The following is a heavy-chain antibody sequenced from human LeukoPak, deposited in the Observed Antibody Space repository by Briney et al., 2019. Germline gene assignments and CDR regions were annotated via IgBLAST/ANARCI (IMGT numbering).Heavy chain of an antibody. CDR1: GFTFSSYS. CDR2: ISSSSSYI. CDR3: ARDTFYYYYYMDV. V-gene: IGHV3-21*01. Sequence: GGSLGLSCAASGFTFSSYSMNWVRQAPGKGLEWVSSISSSSSYIYYADSVKGRFTISRDNAKNSLYLQMNSLRAEDTAVYYCARDTFYYYYYMDVWGKGTTVTVSS. D-gene: IGHD2/OR15-2a*01. J-gene: IGHJ6*03.